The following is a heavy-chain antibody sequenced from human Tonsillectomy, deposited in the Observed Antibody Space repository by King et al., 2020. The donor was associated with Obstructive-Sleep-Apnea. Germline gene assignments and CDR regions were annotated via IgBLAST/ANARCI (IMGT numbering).Heavy chain of an antibody. D-gene: IGHD1-26*01. V-gene: IGHV1-46*01. Sequence: VQLVESGAEVRRPGASVKVSCKASGYTFTSFYIHWVRQAPGQGLEWMGVIKPSGGCTTYAQKCQGRVTMTRATSTCTVYMELSSLRSEDTAVYYCTRTQDEGPTITTFGYWGQGTLVTVSS. J-gene: IGHJ4*02. CDR2: IKPSGGCT. CDR3: TRTQDEGPTITTFGY. CDR1: GYTFTSFY.